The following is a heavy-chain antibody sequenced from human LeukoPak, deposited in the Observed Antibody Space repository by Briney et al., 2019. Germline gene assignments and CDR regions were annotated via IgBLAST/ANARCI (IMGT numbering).Heavy chain of an antibody. D-gene: IGHD3-16*01. Sequence: SETLSLTCTVSGGSISSSDSSYWGWIRQPPGKGLEWIGSVYYSGSTYYNPSLNSRVTTSVDTSKNQFSLKLSSVTAADTAVYYCARHMKYYYHYMDVWGKGTTVTVSS. J-gene: IGHJ6*03. CDR2: VYYSGST. V-gene: IGHV4-39*01. CDR1: GGSISSSDSSY. CDR3: ARHMKYYYHYMDV.